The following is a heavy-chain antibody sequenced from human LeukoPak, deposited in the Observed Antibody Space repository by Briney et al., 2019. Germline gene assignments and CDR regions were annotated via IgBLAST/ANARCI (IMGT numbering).Heavy chain of an antibody. CDR1: GASVSSGGYY. Sequence: SETLSLTCTVSGASVSSGGYYWSWIRQHPGKGLEWIGYIYYSDTYDNPSLKSRVTISVDTSKNQFSLNLSSVTAADTAVYYCAGGVLTGYYGDFDYWGQGTLVTVSS. J-gene: IGHJ4*02. CDR2: IYYSDT. D-gene: IGHD3-9*01. V-gene: IGHV4-31*03. CDR3: AGGVLTGYYGDFDY.